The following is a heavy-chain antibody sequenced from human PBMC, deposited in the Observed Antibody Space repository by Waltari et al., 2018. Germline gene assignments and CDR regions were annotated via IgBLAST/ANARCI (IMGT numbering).Heavy chain of an antibody. D-gene: IGHD6-19*01. CDR2: ISSNGGSI. CDR3: AKGNSAWYADY. CDR1: GFNFEDYA. J-gene: IGHJ4*02. V-gene: IGHV3-9*01. Sequence: EVQLVESGGGLVQPGRSLRLSCSASGFNFEDYAMHGVRQAPGKGLEWVSSISSNGGSIGYADSVRGRFTISRDNAKSSLYLEMNSLRGEDTALYYCAKGNSAWYADYWGQGTLVTVSS.